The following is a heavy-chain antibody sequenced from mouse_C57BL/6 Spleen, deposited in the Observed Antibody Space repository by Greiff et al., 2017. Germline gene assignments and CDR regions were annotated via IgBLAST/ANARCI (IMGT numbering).Heavy chain of an antibody. V-gene: IGHV2-2*01. CDR1: GFSLTSYG. Sequence: VKVVESGPGLVQPSQSLSITCTVSGFSLTSYGVHWVRQSPGKGLEWLGVIWSGGSTDYNAAFISRLSISKDNSKSQVFFKMNSLQADDTAIYYCARNGDYDVAWFAYWGQGTLVTVSA. D-gene: IGHD2-4*01. CDR3: ARNGDYDVAWFAY. J-gene: IGHJ3*01. CDR2: IWSGGST.